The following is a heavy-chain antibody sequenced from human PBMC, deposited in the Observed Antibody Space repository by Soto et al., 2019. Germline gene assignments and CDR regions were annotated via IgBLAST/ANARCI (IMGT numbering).Heavy chain of an antibody. V-gene: IGHV4-34*01. CDR1: GGSFSGYY. CDR2: INHSGST. CDR3: ARIAAAGYFDY. Sequence: SETLSLTCAVYGGSFSGYYWSWIRQPPGKGLEWIGEINHSGSTNYNPSLKSRVTISVDTSKNKFSLKLSSGTAADTAVYYCARIAAAGYFDYCGQGTLVTVSS. J-gene: IGHJ4*02. D-gene: IGHD6-13*01.